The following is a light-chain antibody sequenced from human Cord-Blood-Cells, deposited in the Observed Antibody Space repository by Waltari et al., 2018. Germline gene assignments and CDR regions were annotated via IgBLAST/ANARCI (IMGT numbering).Light chain of an antibody. Sequence: NFMLTQPHSVSESPGKTVTISCTRSSGSIASNYVQWYQQRPGSSPTSGIYEDNQRPSGVPDRVSGSIDSSSNSASLTSSGLKTEDEADYYCQSYDSSNQVFGGGTKLTVL. CDR1: SGSIASNY. CDR3: QSYDSSNQV. CDR2: EDN. V-gene: IGLV6-57*01. J-gene: IGLJ2*01.